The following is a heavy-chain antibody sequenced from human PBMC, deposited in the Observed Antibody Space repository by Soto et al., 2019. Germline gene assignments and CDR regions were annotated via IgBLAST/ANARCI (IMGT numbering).Heavy chain of an antibody. CDR3: ARDRGSYDTNEYYYMDV. Sequence: GASVKVSCKASGGTFSSYTISWVRQAPGQGLEWMGRIIPILGIANYAQKFQGRVTITADKSTSTAYMELSSLRSEDTAVYYCARDRGSYDTNEYYYMDVWGKGTTVTVSS. J-gene: IGHJ6*03. D-gene: IGHD2-8*01. CDR1: GGTFSSYT. V-gene: IGHV1-69*04. CDR2: IIPILGIA.